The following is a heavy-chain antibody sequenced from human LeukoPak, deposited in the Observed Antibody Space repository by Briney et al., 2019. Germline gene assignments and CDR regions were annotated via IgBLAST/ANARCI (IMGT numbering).Heavy chain of an antibody. D-gene: IGHD2-2*01. CDR2: IYSGGST. Sequence: GGSLRLSCAASGFTVSSNYMSWVRQAPGKGLGWVSVIYSGGSTYYADSVKGRFTISRDNSKNTLYLQMNSLRAEDTAVYYCARDFWDDIVVVPAALYYFDYWGQGTLVTVSS. J-gene: IGHJ4*02. CDR3: ARDFWDDIVVVPAALYYFDY. CDR1: GFTVSSNY. V-gene: IGHV3-66*01.